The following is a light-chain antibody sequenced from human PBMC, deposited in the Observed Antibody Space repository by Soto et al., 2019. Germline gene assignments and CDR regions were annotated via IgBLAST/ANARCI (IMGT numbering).Light chain of an antibody. J-gene: IGKJ2*01. CDR1: QSISRY. CDR3: QQSYSTPYT. CDR2: AAS. V-gene: IGKV1-39*01. Sequence: DIQMTQSPSSLSASVEDRVTITCRASQSISRYLNWYQQKAGKAPNLLMYAASNLQSGVPSRFSGSGSGTDFTLTISSLQPEDFATYYCQQSYSTPYTFGRGTKLEIK.